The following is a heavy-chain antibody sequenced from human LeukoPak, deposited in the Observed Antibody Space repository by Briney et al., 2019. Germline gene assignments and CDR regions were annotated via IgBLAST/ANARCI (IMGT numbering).Heavy chain of an antibody. V-gene: IGHV1-18*01. CDR2: ISAYNGNT. D-gene: IGHD2-2*01. CDR3: ARVGAIVVEPAATQEDY. CDR1: GYTFTSYD. Sequence: ASVKVSCNASGYTFTSYDISWVRQAPGQGLEWMGWISAYNGNTNYAQKLQGRVTMTTDTPTSTAYMELRSLRSDDTAVYYCARVGAIVVEPAATQEDYWGQGTLVTVSS. J-gene: IGHJ4*02.